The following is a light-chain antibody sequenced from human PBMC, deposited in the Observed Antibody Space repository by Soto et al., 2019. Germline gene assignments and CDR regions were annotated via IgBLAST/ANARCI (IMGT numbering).Light chain of an antibody. J-gene: IGKJ2*01. CDR1: QSISSY. CDR3: QLSYSTPPYT. V-gene: IGKV1-39*01. Sequence: DIQMTQSPSSLSASVGDRVTITCRASQSISSYLNWYQQKPGKAPKLLIYAASSLQSGVPSRFSGSGSGTDFALTISSLQPTDFATYYCQLSYSTPPYTFGQGTKLEIK. CDR2: AAS.